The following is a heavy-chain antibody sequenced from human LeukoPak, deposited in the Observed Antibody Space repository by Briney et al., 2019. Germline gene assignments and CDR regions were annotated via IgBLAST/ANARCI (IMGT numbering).Heavy chain of an antibody. D-gene: IGHD2-21*02. V-gene: IGHV5-51*01. CDR2: IYPADSDI. CDR1: THSFHSQW. Sequence: GESLKISCKGPTHSFHSQWIGWVRQRPGNGLEWMGIIYPADSDIRYSPTFQGQVTISADKSISTAYLQWASLEASDTAIYYCARRGDDEFRIFWGQGTLVTVSS. J-gene: IGHJ4*02. CDR3: ARRGDDEFRIF.